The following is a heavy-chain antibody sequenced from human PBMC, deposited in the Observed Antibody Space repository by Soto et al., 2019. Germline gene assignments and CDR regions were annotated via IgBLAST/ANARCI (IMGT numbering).Heavy chain of an antibody. V-gene: IGHV3-48*02. CDR2: ISSRSYTI. J-gene: IGHJ6*02. Sequence: EVQLVESGGGLVQPGGSLRLSCAASGFTFSTYSMNWVRQAPGKGLEWVSYISSRSYTIYYVDSVKGRFTNSRDNAKNPLYLQMNSLRDEDTAVYYCARGGSSSDNGMDVWGQGTTVTVSS. D-gene: IGHD6-6*01. CDR1: GFTFSTYS. CDR3: ARGGSSSDNGMDV.